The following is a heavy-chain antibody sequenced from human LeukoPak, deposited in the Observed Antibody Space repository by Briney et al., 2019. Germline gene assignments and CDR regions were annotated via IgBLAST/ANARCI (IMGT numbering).Heavy chain of an antibody. Sequence: ASVKVSCKASGYTFTSYGISWVQQAPGQGLEWMGWISAYNGNTNYAQKLQGRVTMTTDTSTSTAYMELRSLRSDDTAVYYCARFERTQRLNWFDPWGQGTLVTVSS. CDR1: GYTFTSYG. J-gene: IGHJ5*02. CDR2: ISAYNGNT. CDR3: ARFERTQRLNWFDP. V-gene: IGHV1-18*01. D-gene: IGHD1-1*01.